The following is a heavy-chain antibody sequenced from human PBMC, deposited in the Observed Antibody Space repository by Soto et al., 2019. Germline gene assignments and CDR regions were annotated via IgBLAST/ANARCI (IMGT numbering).Heavy chain of an antibody. V-gene: IGHV6-1*01. CDR3: ARDRWELLQDYYYGMDV. CDR2: TYYRSKWYN. J-gene: IGHJ6*02. CDR1: GDSVSSNSAA. Sequence: PSQTLSLTCAISGDSVSSNSAAWNWIRQSPSRGLEWLRRTYYRSKWYNDYAVSVKSRITINPDTSKNQFSLQLNSVTPEDTAVYYCARDRWELLQDYYYGMDVWGPGTTVTGSS. D-gene: IGHD1-26*01.